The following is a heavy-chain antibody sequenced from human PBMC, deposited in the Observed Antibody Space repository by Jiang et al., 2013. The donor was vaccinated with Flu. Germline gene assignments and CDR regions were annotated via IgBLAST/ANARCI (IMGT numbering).Heavy chain of an antibody. CDR3: AIEVATIQGYFDY. CDR2: ISAYNGNT. V-gene: IGHV1-18*01. J-gene: IGHJ4*02. Sequence: PGQGLEWMGWISAYNGNTNYAQKLQGRVTMTTDTSTSTAYMELRSLRSDDTAVYYCAIEVATIQGYFDYWGQGTLVTVSS. D-gene: IGHD5-12*01.